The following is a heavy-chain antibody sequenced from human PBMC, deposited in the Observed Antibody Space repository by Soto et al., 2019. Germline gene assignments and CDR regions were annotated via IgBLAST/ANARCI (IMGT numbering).Heavy chain of an antibody. CDR3: AKARAGYSSGWYGVRAFDI. CDR2: ISWNSGSI. D-gene: IGHD6-19*01. J-gene: IGHJ3*02. V-gene: IGHV3-9*01. CDR1: GFTFDDYA. Sequence: EVQLVESGGGLVQPGRSLRLSCAASGFTFDDYAMHWVRQAPGKGLEWVSGISWNSGSIGYADSVKGQFTISRDNAKNCLYLQLNSVRAEDTALYWCAKARAGYSSGWYGVRAFDIWGQGTMVTVSS.